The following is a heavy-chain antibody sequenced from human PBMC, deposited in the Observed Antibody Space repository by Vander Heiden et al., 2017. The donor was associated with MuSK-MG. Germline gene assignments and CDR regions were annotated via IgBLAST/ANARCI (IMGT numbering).Heavy chain of an antibody. J-gene: IGHJ4*01. D-gene: IGHD3-16*01. Sequence: QVQLVQSGSELKKPGASVKVSCKASGYTFTSYAMNWVRQAPGQGLEWMGWINTNTGNPTYAQGFTGRFVFSLDTSVSTADLKISSIKAEEPAVYYCAIAIAGGLGGYYYFDYWGHGRMVTVYS. CDR1: GYTFTSYA. V-gene: IGHV7-4-1*02. CDR3: AIAIAGGLGGYYYFDY. CDR2: INTNTGNP.